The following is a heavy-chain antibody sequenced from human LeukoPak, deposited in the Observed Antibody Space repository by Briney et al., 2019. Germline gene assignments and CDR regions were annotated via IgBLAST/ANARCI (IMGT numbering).Heavy chain of an antibody. V-gene: IGHV4-30-2*01. CDR1: GGSISSGGYS. CDR2: IYHSGST. Sequence: SETLSLTCAVSGGSISSGGYSWSWIRQPPGKGLEWIGYIYHSGSTYYNPSLKSRVTISVDRSKNQFSLKLSSVTAADTAVYYCAGVGGRSGSYYHRPIWFDPWGQGTLVTVSS. D-gene: IGHD3-10*01. J-gene: IGHJ5*02. CDR3: AGVGGRSGSYYHRPIWFDP.